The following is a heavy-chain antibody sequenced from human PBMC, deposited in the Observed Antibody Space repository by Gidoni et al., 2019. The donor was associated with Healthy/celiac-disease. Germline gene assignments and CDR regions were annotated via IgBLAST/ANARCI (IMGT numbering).Heavy chain of an antibody. Sequence: QVQLVQSGAEGKKPGASGKVCCKVSGYTRTELSMHWVRQAPGKGLEWMGGFDPEDGETIYAQKFQGRVTMTEDTSTDTAYMELSSLRSEDTAVYYCATVRRLRFLEWLLGYWGQGTLVTVSS. J-gene: IGHJ4*02. CDR3: ATVRRLRFLEWLLGY. CDR2: FDPEDGET. V-gene: IGHV1-24*01. CDR1: GYTRTELS. D-gene: IGHD3-3*01.